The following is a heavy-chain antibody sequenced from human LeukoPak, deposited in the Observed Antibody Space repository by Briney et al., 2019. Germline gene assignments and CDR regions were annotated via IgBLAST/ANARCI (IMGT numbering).Heavy chain of an antibody. CDR2: ISSSGSTI. V-gene: IGHV3-11*04. D-gene: IGHD6-25*01. Sequence: GGSLRLSCAASGFTFSDYYMSWIRQAPGKGLEWVSYISSSGSTIYYADSVKGRFTISRDNAKSSLDLQMNSLRAEDTGVYYCARDLSGGYYYYYMDVWGKGTTVTISS. CDR3: ARDLSGGYYYYYMDV. J-gene: IGHJ6*03. CDR1: GFTFSDYY.